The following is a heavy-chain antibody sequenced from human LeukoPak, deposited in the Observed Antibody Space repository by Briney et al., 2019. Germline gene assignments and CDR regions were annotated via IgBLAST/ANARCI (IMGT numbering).Heavy chain of an antibody. Sequence: SGPTLVKPTQTLTLTCTFSGFSLSTSGVGVGWIRQPPGKALEWLALIYWNDDKRYSPSLKSRLTITKDTSKNQVVLTMTNMDPVDTATYYCAHRGNVSIFGVLLCEYFQHWGQGTLVTVSS. CDR2: IYWNDDK. D-gene: IGHD3-3*01. J-gene: IGHJ1*01. V-gene: IGHV2-5*01. CDR3: AHRGNVSIFGVLLCEYFQH. CDR1: GFSLSTSGVG.